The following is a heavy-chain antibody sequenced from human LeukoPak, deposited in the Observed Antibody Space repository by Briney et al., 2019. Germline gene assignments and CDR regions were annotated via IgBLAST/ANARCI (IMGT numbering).Heavy chain of an antibody. CDR1: GFTFSNYE. CDR2: ICSSDSPI. D-gene: IGHD4-17*01. CDR3: ARVYGDFHLDY. J-gene: IGHJ4*02. V-gene: IGHV3-48*03. Sequence: GGSLTLSCAASGFTFSNYEMNWVRHARGKAVEWVAYICSSDSPIYYAHSVRGRLTISRDNEKNSLYLQMSSLRAEDTAVYYCARVYGDFHLDYWGQGTLVTVSS.